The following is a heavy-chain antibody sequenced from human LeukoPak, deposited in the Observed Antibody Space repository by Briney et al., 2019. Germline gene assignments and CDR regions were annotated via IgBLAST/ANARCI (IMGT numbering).Heavy chain of an antibody. CDR1: GGSLNSGGYY. V-gene: IGHV4-31*03. D-gene: IGHD3-3*01. CDR3: ARDAYDFWSGYHDY. J-gene: IGHJ4*02. CDR2: FSYSGSS. Sequence: SQTLSLTCTVSGGSLNSGGYYWRWFRQHPGKGLEWIGHFSYSGSSSYTPSLKSRLTISADTSKNQFSLELDSVTAADTAVYFCARDAYDFWSGYHDYWGQGTLVTVSS.